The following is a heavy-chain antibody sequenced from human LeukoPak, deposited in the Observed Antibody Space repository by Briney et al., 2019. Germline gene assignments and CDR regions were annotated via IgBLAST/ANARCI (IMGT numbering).Heavy chain of an antibody. CDR1: GYTFTSYG. CDR3: ARDRAVADVYYYYMDV. Sequence: ASVKVSCKASGYTFTSYGISWVRQAPGQGLEWMGWISAYNGNTNYAQKLQGRVTMTTDTSTSTAYMELRSLRSDDTAVYYCARDRAVADVYYYYMDVWGKGTTVTVSS. D-gene: IGHD6-19*01. J-gene: IGHJ6*03. V-gene: IGHV1-18*01. CDR2: ISAYNGNT.